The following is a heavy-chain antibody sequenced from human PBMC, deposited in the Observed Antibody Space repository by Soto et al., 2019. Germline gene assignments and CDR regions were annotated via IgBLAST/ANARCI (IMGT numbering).Heavy chain of an antibody. CDR2: IDPSDSYT. CDR1: GYSFTSYW. CDR3: ARVSLYCTNGVCHFDY. V-gene: IGHV5-10-1*04. Sequence: GESLKISCKGSGYSFTSYWISWVRQMPGKGLEWMGRIDPSDSYTNYRPSFEGQVTISADEAIDTAYLQWSSLKASDTAMYYCARVSLYCTNGVCHFDYWGQGTLVTVSS. D-gene: IGHD2-8*01. J-gene: IGHJ4*02.